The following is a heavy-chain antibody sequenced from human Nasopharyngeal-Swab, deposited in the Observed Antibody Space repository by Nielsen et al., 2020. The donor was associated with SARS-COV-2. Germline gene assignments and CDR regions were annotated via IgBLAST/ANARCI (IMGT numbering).Heavy chain of an antibody. D-gene: IGHD5-12*01. J-gene: IGHJ6*02. CDR3: VRPEGVATSFKYYFQYGMDV. CDR2: IYPRDSDT. V-gene: IGHV5-51*01. Sequence: KVSCKGSGDSFTSYWIAWVRQMPGKGLEGMGIIYPRDSDTRYSPSFQGQVTISADKSISTAYLQWSSLKASDTAMYYCVRPEGVATSFKYYFQYGMDVWGQGTMVTVPS. CDR1: GDSFTSYW.